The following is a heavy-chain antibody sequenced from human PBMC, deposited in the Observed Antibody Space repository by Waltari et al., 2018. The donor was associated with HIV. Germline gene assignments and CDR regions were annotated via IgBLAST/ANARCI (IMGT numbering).Heavy chain of an antibody. Sequence: QVQLVQSGAEVKKPGSSVKVSCKASGGTFSSYAISWVRQAPVQGLEWMGGIIPIFGTANYAQKFQGRVTITADESTSTAYMELSSLRSEDTAVYYCARSLGYCSSTSCYAFLDYWGQGTLVTVSS. CDR2: IIPIFGTA. J-gene: IGHJ4*02. CDR1: GGTFSSYA. D-gene: IGHD2-2*01. V-gene: IGHV1-69*01. CDR3: ARSLGYCSSTSCYAFLDY.